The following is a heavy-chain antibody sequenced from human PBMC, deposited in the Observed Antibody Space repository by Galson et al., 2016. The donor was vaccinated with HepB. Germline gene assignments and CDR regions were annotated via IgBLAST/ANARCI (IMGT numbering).Heavy chain of an antibody. J-gene: IGHJ3*02. Sequence: SLRLSCAASGFTFSKYALHWVRQAPGKGLEWVAVISTNGTSPNYEDSVKGRFTVYRDNSKNTVDLQMNSLRPEDTAVYYCAKGQGILRHFDWLTYDAFDMWGQGTMVTVSS. CDR1: GFTFSKYA. CDR2: ISTNGTSP. CDR3: AKGQGILRHFDWLTYDAFDM. V-gene: IGHV3-30*04. D-gene: IGHD3-9*01.